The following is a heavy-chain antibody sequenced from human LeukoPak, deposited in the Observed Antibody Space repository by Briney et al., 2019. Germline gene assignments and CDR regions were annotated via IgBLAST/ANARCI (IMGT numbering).Heavy chain of an antibody. CDR3: ASRSPIYCGSDCSPAGFDY. CDR2: INHSGST. J-gene: IGHJ4*02. D-gene: IGHD2-21*02. V-gene: IGHV4-34*01. CDR1: GGSFSGYY. Sequence: SETLSLTCAVYGGSFSGYYWSWNRQPPGKGLEWIGEINHSGSTNYNPSLKSRVTISVDTSKNQFSLKLSSVTAADTAVYYCASRSPIYCGSDCSPAGFDYWGQGTLVTVSS.